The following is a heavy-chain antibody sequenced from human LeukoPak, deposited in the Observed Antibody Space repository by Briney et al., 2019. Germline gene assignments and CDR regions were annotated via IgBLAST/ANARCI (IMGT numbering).Heavy chain of an antibody. Sequence: SETLSLTCSVSGDSISIYYWSWIRQPPGKGLEWIGYIYNSGSTNYNPSLKSRVTISVDTSKNQFSLKLTSVTAADTAVYYCARVGSSWPHYYFDYWGQGTLVTVSS. D-gene: IGHD6-13*01. J-gene: IGHJ4*02. V-gene: IGHV4-59*01. CDR3: ARVGSSWPHYYFDY. CDR2: IYNSGST. CDR1: GDSISIYY.